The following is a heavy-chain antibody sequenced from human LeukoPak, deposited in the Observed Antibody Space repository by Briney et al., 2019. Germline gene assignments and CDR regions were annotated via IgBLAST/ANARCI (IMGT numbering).Heavy chain of an antibody. CDR2: ITSSGTYT. CDR3: ARDPYSGNYGTYYYYYMDV. CDR1: GFTFSSYS. V-gene: IGHV3-21*01. J-gene: IGHJ6*03. Sequence: GGSLRLSCVASGFTFSSYSMNWVRQAPGKAMEWVSSITSSGTYTFYADSVKGRFTISRDNAKNSLYLQMDSLGPEDTAVYYCARDPYSGNYGTYYYYYMDVWGKGTTVTISS. D-gene: IGHD1-26*01.